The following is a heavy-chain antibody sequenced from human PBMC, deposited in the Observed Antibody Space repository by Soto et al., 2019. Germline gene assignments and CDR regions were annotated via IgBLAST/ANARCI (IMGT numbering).Heavy chain of an antibody. D-gene: IGHD5-12*01. V-gene: IGHV3-30*18. CDR2: ISYDGSNK. CDR1: GFTFSSYG. CDR3: GKDPAVAR. Sequence: GGSLRLSCAASGFTFSSYGMHWVRQAPGKGLEWVAVISYDGSNKYYADSVKGRFTISRDNSKNMLYLQMNSLRAEDTAVYYCGKDPAVARWGQGTLVTVSS. J-gene: IGHJ4*02.